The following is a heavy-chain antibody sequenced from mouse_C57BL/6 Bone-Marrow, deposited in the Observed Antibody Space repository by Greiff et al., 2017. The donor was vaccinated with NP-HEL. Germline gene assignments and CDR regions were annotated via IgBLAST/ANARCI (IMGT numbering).Heavy chain of an antibody. V-gene: IGHV1-81*01. D-gene: IGHD3-2*02. J-gene: IGHJ2*01. CDR3: ARRDSSGYL. CDR2: IYPRSGNT. CDR1: GYTFTSSG. Sequence: VKLMESGAELARPGASVKLSCKASGYTFTSSGISWVKQRTGQGLEWIGEIYPRSGNTYYNDKFKGKATLTADKSSSTAYMELRSLTSEDSAVYFCARRDSSGYLWGQGTTLTVSS.